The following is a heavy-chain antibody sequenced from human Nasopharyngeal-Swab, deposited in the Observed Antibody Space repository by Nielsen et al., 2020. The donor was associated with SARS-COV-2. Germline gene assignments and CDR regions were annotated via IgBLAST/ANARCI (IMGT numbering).Heavy chain of an antibody. CDR3: AKDNWLYWYFAL. V-gene: IGHV3-23*01. Sequence: WIRQPPGKGLEWVPTISGSGGSTYNADSVKGRFTISRDNSKNTLYLQMNSLRAEDTAVYYCAKDNWLYWYFALWGRGTLVTVSS. D-gene: IGHD1-20*01. J-gene: IGHJ2*01. CDR2: ISGSGGST.